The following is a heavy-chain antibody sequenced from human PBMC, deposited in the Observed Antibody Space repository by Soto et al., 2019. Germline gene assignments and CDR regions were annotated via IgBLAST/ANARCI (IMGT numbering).Heavy chain of an antibody. D-gene: IGHD3-10*01. J-gene: IGHJ6*02. V-gene: IGHV3-33*06. Sequence: HPGGSLRLSCAASGFTFSTYVMHWVRQAPGKGPEWVAVIWYDGSKKQYADSVKGRFTISRDNSKNTLYLQMNSLRVEDTAVYYCTKDKYISGSYYYGVDVWGQGTTVTVSS. CDR1: GFTFSTYV. CDR2: IWYDGSKK. CDR3: TKDKYISGSYYYGVDV.